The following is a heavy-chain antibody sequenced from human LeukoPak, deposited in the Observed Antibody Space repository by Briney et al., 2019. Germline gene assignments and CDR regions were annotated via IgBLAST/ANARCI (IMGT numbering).Heavy chain of an antibody. Sequence: GASVKVSCKASGYTFSNYGISWVRQAPGQGLEWMGWISAFNGNTYYAQKLQGRVTMTTHTSTSTAYMELRSLRSDDTAVYYCVRGGSYPPYYFDYWGQGTLVTVSS. V-gene: IGHV1-18*01. CDR2: ISAFNGNT. CDR3: VRGGSYPPYYFDY. D-gene: IGHD1-26*01. CDR1: GYTFSNYG. J-gene: IGHJ4*02.